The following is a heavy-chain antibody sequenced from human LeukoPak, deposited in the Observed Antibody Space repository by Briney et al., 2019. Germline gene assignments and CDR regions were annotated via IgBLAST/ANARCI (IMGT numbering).Heavy chain of an antibody. CDR2: TYYRSKWCN. J-gene: IGHJ6*02. Sequence: SQTLSLTCAISGDSFSSNSWNWIRQSPSRGLEWLGRTYYRSKWCNDYAVSVKSRIIINPDTSKNQFSLQLSSVTPEDTAVYYCAREDSYSAMDVWGQGTTVTVSS. V-gene: IGHV6-1*01. CDR3: AREDSYSAMDV. CDR1: GDSFSSNS.